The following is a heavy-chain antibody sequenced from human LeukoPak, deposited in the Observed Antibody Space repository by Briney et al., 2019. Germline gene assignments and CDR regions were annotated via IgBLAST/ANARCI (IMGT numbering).Heavy chain of an antibody. D-gene: IGHD3-22*01. J-gene: IGHJ4*02. Sequence: KPSETLSLTCTVSGGSISSGGYYWSWIRQHPGKGLEWIGYIYYSGSTYYNPSLKSRVTISVDTSKNQFSLKLSSVTAADTAVYYCARDRGGPEGSSGTLDYWGQGTLVTVSS. V-gene: IGHV4-31*03. CDR1: GGSISSGGYY. CDR3: ARDRGGPEGSSGTLDY. CDR2: IYYSGST.